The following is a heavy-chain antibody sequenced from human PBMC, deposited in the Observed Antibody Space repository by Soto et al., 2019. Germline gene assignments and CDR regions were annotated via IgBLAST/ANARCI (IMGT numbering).Heavy chain of an antibody. V-gene: IGHV1-69*13. CDR1: GGTFSSYA. D-gene: IGHD3-10*01. Sequence: ASVKVSCKASGGTFSSYAISWVRQAPGQGLEWMGGIIPIFGTANYAQKFQGRVTITADESTSTAYMELSSLRSEDTAVYYCAAHNYYGSGSYPSWFYFDYWGQGTRVTVS. CDR2: IIPIFGTA. CDR3: AAHNYYGSGSYPSWFYFDY. J-gene: IGHJ4*02.